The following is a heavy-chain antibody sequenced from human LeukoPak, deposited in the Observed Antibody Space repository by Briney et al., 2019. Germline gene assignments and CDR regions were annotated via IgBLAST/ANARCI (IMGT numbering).Heavy chain of an antibody. V-gene: IGHV4-39*01. CDR2: IYYSGST. CDR3: ARGWGMPGAEVFDY. D-gene: IGHD2-8*01. J-gene: IGHJ4*02. CDR1: GGSISSSSYY. Sequence: PSETLSLTCTVSGGSISSSSYYWGWIRQPPGKGLEWIGSIYYSGSTYYNPSLKSRVTISVDTSKNQFSLKLSSVTAADTAVYYCARGWGMPGAEVFDYWGQGTLVTVSS.